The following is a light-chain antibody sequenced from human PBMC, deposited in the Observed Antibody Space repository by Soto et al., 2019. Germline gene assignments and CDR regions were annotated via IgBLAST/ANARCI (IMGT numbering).Light chain of an antibody. CDR2: GVS. CDR1: QSVRSSY. Sequence: EIVLTQSPGTLSLSPGERATLSCRASQSVRSSYLAWYQQKPGQAPRLIVYGVSSRATGIPDRFSASGSGTDFTLTISRLEPDDFAVYYCQQYGSSPRTFGQGTKVEIK. CDR3: QQYGSSPRT. J-gene: IGKJ1*01. V-gene: IGKV3-20*01.